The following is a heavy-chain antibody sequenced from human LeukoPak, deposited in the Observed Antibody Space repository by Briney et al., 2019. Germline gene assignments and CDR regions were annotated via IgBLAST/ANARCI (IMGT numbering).Heavy chain of an antibody. CDR1: GFTFSSYA. Sequence: GGSLRLSCAASGFTFSSYAMSWVRQAPGKGLEWVSAISGSGGNTYYADSVKGRFTISRDNSKNTLYLQMNSLRAEDTAVYYCAKRTYYYGSGNDYFDYWGQGTLVTVSS. V-gene: IGHV3-23*01. CDR2: ISGSGGNT. J-gene: IGHJ4*02. CDR3: AKRTYYYGSGNDYFDY. D-gene: IGHD3-10*01.